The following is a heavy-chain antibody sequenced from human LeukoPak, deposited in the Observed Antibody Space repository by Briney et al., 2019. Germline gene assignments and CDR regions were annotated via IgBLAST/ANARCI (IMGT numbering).Heavy chain of an antibody. CDR1: RCTYSDYE. Sequence: GGSLRLSCAATRCTYSDYEMNEVRQAPGKGLEWFSYITSGGGTIYYADSVKGRFTISRDNSKNTLYLQMNSLRAEDTAVYYCGRAPTGYYYLDYWGQGTLVTVSS. CDR3: GRAPTGYYYLDY. J-gene: IGHJ4*02. V-gene: IGHV3-48*03. D-gene: IGHD1-26*01. CDR2: ITSGGGTI.